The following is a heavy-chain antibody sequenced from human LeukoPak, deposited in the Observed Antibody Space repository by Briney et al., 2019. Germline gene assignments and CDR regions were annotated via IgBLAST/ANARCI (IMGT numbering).Heavy chain of an antibody. J-gene: IGHJ4*02. V-gene: IGHV3-23*01. Sequence: PGGSLRLSCAASGFTFSSYAVSWVRQAPGKGLEWVSAISGSGGSTYYADSVKGRFTMSRDNSKNTLYLQMNSLRAEDTAVYYCAKDLRCSSTSCWGNDYWGQGTLVTVSS. CDR1: GFTFSSYA. D-gene: IGHD2-2*01. CDR2: ISGSGGST. CDR3: AKDLRCSSTSCWGNDY.